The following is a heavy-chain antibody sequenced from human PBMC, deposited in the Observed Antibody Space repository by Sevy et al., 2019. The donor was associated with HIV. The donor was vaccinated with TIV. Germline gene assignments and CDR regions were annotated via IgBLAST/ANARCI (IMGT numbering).Heavy chain of an antibody. J-gene: IGHJ5*02. CDR2: ISGTGVNT. CDR3: TKDQGDFWSGYHTNWFDP. CDR1: GFTFNNYA. D-gene: IGHD3-3*01. Sequence: GGSLRFSCAASGFTFNNYAMSWVRQAPGKGLEWVSTISGTGVNTYYADSVKGRFTISRDNSKNTLYLQMNSLRAEDTAVYYCTKDQGDFWSGYHTNWFDPWGQGTLVTVSS. V-gene: IGHV3-23*01.